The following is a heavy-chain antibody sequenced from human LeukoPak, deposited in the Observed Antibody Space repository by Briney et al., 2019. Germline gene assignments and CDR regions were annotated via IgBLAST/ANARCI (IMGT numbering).Heavy chain of an antibody. CDR3: AKGGYSYGYANNYLDY. D-gene: IGHD5-18*01. Sequence: GGSLRLSCAASGFTFSSYSMHWVRQAPGKGLEWVAFIRYDASNKYYADSVKGRFTISRDNSKNTLYLQMNRLRAEDTAVYYCAKGGYSYGYANNYLDYWGQGTLVSVSS. V-gene: IGHV3-30*02. CDR2: IRYDASNK. CDR1: GFTFSSYS. J-gene: IGHJ4*02.